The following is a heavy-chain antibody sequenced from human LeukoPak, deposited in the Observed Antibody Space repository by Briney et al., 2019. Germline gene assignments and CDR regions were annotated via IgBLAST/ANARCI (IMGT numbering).Heavy chain of an antibody. Sequence: PGGSLRLSCAASGFTFSSYEMNWVRQAPGKGLEWVSYISSSGSTIYYADSVKGRFTISRDNAKNSLYLQMNSLRAEDTAVYYCARGLSALHVSGPAANFYMDVWGKGTTVTISS. V-gene: IGHV3-48*03. CDR3: ARGLSALHVSGPAANFYMDV. D-gene: IGHD2-15*01. CDR2: ISSSGSTI. CDR1: GFTFSSYE. J-gene: IGHJ6*03.